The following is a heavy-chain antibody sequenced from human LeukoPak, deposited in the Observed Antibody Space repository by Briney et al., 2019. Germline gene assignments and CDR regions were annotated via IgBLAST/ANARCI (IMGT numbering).Heavy chain of an antibody. D-gene: IGHD3-10*01. V-gene: IGHV4-39*07. CDR2: IYYSGST. CDR3: ARDSQSITMVRGDDY. Sequence: SETLSLTCTVSGGSISSSSYYWGWIRQPPGKGLEWIGNIYYSGSTYYNPSLKSRVTISVDTSKNQFSLKLSSVTAADTAVYYCARDSQSITMVRGDDYWGQGTLVTVSS. CDR1: GGSISSSSYY. J-gene: IGHJ4*02.